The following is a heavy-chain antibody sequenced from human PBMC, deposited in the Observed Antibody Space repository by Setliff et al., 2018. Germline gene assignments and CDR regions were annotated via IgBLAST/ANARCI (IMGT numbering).Heavy chain of an antibody. CDR3: ARSVAAAGSAFDI. CDR1: GYTFTDYY. Sequence: ASVKVSCKASGYTFTDYYMNWLRQAPGQGLEWMGWINPHTGGTTYNQKFQGRLTMTRNTSISTAYMELSRLRSDDTAVYYCARSVAAAGSAFDIWGQGTMVTVSS. CDR2: INPHTGGT. J-gene: IGHJ3*02. V-gene: IGHV1-2*02. D-gene: IGHD6-13*01.